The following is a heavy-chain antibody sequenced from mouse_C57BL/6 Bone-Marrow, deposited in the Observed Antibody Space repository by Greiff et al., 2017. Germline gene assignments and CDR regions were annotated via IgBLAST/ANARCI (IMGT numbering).Heavy chain of an antibody. CDR3: AREGYGYYDSYWYFDV. J-gene: IGHJ1*03. CDR1: GYSITSDY. CDR2: ISYSGST. Sequence: EVQLVESGPGLAKPSQTLSLTCSVTGYSITSDYWNWIRKFPGNKLEYMGYISYSGSTYYNPSLKSRISITRDTSKNQYYLQLNSVTTEDTATYYCAREGYGYYDSYWYFDVWRTWATVTVST. V-gene: IGHV3-8*01. D-gene: IGHD2-3*01.